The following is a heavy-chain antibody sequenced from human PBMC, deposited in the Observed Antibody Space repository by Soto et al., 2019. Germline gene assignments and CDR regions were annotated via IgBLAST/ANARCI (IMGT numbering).Heavy chain of an antibody. V-gene: IGHV4-34*01. Sequence: SETLSLTCAVYGGSFSGYYWSWIRQPPGKGLEWIGEINHSGSTNYNPSLKSRVTISVDTSKNQFSLKLSYVTAADTAVYYCAREAGGDGYNAAFDIWGQGTMVTVSS. D-gene: IGHD3-16*01. CDR1: GGSFSGYY. J-gene: IGHJ3*02. CDR3: AREAGGDGYNAAFDI. CDR2: INHSGST.